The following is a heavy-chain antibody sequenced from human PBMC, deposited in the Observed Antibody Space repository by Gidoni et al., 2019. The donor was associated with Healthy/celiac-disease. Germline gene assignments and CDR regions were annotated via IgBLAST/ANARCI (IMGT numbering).Heavy chain of an antibody. CDR2: IIPIFGTA. CDR1: GGTFISYA. V-gene: IGHV1-69*01. Sequence: QVQLVQSGAEVKKPGSSVKVSCKASGGTFISYAISWVRQAPGQGLEWMGGIIPIFGTANYEQKFQGRVTITADESTSTAYMELSSLRSEDTAVYYCARELHRGYYDSSGYYYFDYWGQGTLVTVSS. CDR3: ARELHRGYYDSSGYYYFDY. D-gene: IGHD3-22*01. J-gene: IGHJ4*02.